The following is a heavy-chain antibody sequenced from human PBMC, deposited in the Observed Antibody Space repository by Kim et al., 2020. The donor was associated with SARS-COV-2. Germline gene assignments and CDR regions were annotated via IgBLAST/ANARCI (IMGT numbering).Heavy chain of an antibody. J-gene: IGHJ6*02. D-gene: IGHD2-2*01. CDR1: GFTFSSYG. CDR2: ISYDGSNK. CDR3: AREGVGYGDIVVVPAAIGMDV. V-gene: IGHV3-33*05. Sequence: GGSLRLSCAASGFTFSSYGMHWVRQAPGKGLEWVAVISYDGSNKYYADSVKGRFTISRDNSKNTLYLQMNSLRAEDTAVYYCAREGVGYGDIVVVPAAIGMDVWGQGTTVTVSS.